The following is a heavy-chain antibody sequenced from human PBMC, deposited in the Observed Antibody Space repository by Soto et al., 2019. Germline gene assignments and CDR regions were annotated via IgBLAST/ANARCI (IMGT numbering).Heavy chain of an antibody. CDR1: GGSISSYY. CDR3: ARVGRDGYNYEIDP. Sequence: SETLSLTCTVSGGSISSYYWSWIRQPPGKGLERIGYIYYSGSTNYNPSLKSRVTISVDTSKNQFSLKLSSVTAADTAVYYCARVGRDGYNYEIDPWGQGTLVTVSS. J-gene: IGHJ5*02. V-gene: IGHV4-59*01. CDR2: IYYSGST. D-gene: IGHD5-12*01.